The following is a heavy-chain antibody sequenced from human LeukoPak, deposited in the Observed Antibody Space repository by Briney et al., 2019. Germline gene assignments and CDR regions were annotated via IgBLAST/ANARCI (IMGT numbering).Heavy chain of an antibody. CDR2: ISGTGSYT. Sequence: GGSLRLSCTASGFTFTSYAMTWVRQAPGKGLEWVSGISGTGSYTNYAESVQGRFTVSRDNPKDTLFLQMNSLRAEDTAVYYCAKVQHYYYGLGVWGQVTTVTVSS. J-gene: IGHJ6*02. CDR1: GFTFTSYA. V-gene: IGHV3-23*01. CDR3: AKVQHYYYGLGV.